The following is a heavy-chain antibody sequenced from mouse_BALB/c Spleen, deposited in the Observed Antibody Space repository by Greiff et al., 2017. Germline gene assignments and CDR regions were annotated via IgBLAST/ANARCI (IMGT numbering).Heavy chain of an antibody. CDR3: ARGDYGSSYKDPFAY. V-gene: IGHV3-2*02. Sequence: EVKLVESGPGLVKPSQSLSLTCTVTGYSITSDYAWNWIRQFPGNKLEWMGYISYSGSTSYNPSLKSRISITRDTSKNQFFLQLNSVTTEDTATYYCARGDYGSSYKDPFAYWGQGTLVTVSA. D-gene: IGHD1-1*01. CDR1: GYSITSDYA. CDR2: ISYSGST. J-gene: IGHJ3*01.